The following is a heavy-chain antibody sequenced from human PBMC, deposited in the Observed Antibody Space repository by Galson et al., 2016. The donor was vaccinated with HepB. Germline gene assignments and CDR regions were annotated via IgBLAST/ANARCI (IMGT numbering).Heavy chain of an antibody. D-gene: IGHD3-22*01. CDR3: ARRYYYDSSGYYFDY. Sequence: SVKVSCKASGYGFTDYSIHWVRQAPGQRLEWMGWINAGNAGRKYSQKFQDRVTITRDTSASTAYMELSSLRYEDTAVYYCARRYYYDSSGYYFDYWGQGTLVTVFS. CDR1: GYGFTDYS. V-gene: IGHV1-3*01. CDR2: INAGNAGR. J-gene: IGHJ4*02.